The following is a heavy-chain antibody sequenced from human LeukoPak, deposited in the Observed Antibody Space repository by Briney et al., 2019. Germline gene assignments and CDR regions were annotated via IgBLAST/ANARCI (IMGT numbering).Heavy chain of an antibody. CDR1: GYTFTSYY. D-gene: IGHD6-13*01. V-gene: IGHV1-2*02. J-gene: IGHJ5*02. CDR3: ARVGQGYSSSWYVWFDP. Sequence: ASVKVSCKASGYTFTSYYMHWVRQAPGQGLEWMGWINPNSGGTNYAQKFQGRVTMTRDTSISTAYMELSRLRSDDTAVYYCARVGQGYSSSWYVWFDPWGQGTLVTVSS. CDR2: INPNSGGT.